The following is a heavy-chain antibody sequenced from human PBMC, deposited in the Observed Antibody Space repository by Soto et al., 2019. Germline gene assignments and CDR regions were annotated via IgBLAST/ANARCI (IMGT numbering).Heavy chain of an antibody. J-gene: IGHJ3*02. D-gene: IGHD3-10*01. CDR1: GGSMSGGDYC. CDR2: IYYSGST. CDR3: ARATAVGWVRDAFDI. Sequence: SETLSLTCIVSGGSMSGGDYCWIWIHQPPGKGLEWIVYIYYSGSTYYNPSLKSRVTISVDTSKNQFSLKLSSVTAADTAVYYCARATAVGWVRDAFDIWGEGTMVTVSS. V-gene: IGHV4-30-4*01.